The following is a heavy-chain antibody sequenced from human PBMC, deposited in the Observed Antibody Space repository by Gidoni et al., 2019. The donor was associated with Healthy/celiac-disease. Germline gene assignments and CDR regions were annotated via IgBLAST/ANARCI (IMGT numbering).Heavy chain of an antibody. Sequence: EVQLVESGGGLVQPGRSLRLSCTASGFTFGDYSMSWVRQAPGKGLEWVGFIRSKAYGGTTEYAASVKGRFTISRDDSKSIAYLQMNSLKTEDTAVYYCTRDSDVAVVTSSYYYYYMDVWGKGTTVTVSS. J-gene: IGHJ6*03. CDR2: IRSKAYGGTT. CDR3: TRDSDVAVVTSSYYYYYMDV. CDR1: GFTFGDYS. D-gene: IGHD2-21*02. V-gene: IGHV3-49*04.